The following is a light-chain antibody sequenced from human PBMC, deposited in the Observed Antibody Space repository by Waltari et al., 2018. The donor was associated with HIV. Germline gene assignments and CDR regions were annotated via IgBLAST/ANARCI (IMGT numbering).Light chain of an antibody. J-gene: IGKJ4*01. CDR2: AAS. V-gene: IGKV1-8*01. CDR3: QQYYSYPT. CDR1: QGISSY. Sequence: AIRMTQSPSSFSASTGDRVTITCRASQGISSYLAWYQQKPGKAPKLLIYAASTLQSGVPSRFSSSGAGTDFTLTISCLQSEDFATYYCQQYYSYPTFGGGTKVEIK.